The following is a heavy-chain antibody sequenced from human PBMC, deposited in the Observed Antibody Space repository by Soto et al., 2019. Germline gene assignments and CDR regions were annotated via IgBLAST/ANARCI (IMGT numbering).Heavy chain of an antibody. V-gene: IGHV4-59*08. CDR3: ARLNYYGSGSFVPDY. J-gene: IGHJ4*02. CDR2: IYYSGST. D-gene: IGHD3-10*01. Sequence: ETLSLTCTVSGGSISSYYWSWIRQPPGKGLEWIGYIYYSGSTNYNPSLKSRVTISVDTSKNQFSLKLSSVTAADTAVYYCARLNYYGSGSFVPDYWGQGTLVTVSS. CDR1: GGSISSYY.